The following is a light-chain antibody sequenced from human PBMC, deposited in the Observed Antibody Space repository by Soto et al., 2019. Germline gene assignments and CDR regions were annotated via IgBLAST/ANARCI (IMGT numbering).Light chain of an antibody. Sequence: IRMTQSPSSLSASTGDRVTITCRASQGISSYLAWYQQKPGKAPKLLIYAASTLQSGVPSRFSGSGSGTDFTLTISCLQSEDFATYYCQQYYSYPQAFGQGTKVEIK. J-gene: IGKJ1*01. CDR2: AAS. CDR3: QQYYSYPQA. V-gene: IGKV1-8*01. CDR1: QGISSY.